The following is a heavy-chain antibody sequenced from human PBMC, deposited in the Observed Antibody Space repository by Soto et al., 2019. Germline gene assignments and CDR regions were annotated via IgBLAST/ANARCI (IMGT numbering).Heavy chain of an antibody. D-gene: IGHD1-26*01. Sequence: QVQLVQSGTEVKRPGDSVKVSCKASGYTFTGYYVHWVRQAPGQGLEWMDWFTPNSGDTYLAQRFQGRVTMNRDTSIGTAYMELRGLTSDDTAEYYCAKGGAIVAAGTRVYLYNAMDVWGQGTTVTVSS. V-gene: IGHV1-2*02. CDR1: GYTFTGYY. CDR2: FTPNSGDT. CDR3: AKGGAIVAAGTRVYLYNAMDV. J-gene: IGHJ6*02.